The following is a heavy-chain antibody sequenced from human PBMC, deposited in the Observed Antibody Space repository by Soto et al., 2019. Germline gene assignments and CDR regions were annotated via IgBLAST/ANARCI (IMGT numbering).Heavy chain of an antibody. CDR1: GFTFSSYW. Sequence: GGSLRLSCAASGFTFSSYWMSWVRQAPGKGLEWVANIKQDGSEKYYADSVKGRFTISRDNSKNTLYLQMNSLRAEDTAVYYCAKDRVKQLVRFFDYWGQGTLVTVSS. V-gene: IGHV3-7*01. J-gene: IGHJ4*02. D-gene: IGHD6-13*01. CDR2: IKQDGSEK. CDR3: AKDRVKQLVRFFDY.